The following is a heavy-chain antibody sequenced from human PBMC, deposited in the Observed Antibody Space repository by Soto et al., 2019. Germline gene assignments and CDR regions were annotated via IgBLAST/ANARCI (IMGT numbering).Heavy chain of an antibody. CDR3: ARSPYDFWSGYSDYYYYGMDV. V-gene: IGHV3-23*01. D-gene: IGHD3-3*01. J-gene: IGHJ6*02. CDR2: ISGSGGST. CDR1: GFTFSSYA. Sequence: EVQLLESGGGLVQPGGSLRLSCAASGFTFSSYAMSWVRQAPGKGLEWVSAISGSGGSTYYAHSVKGRFTISRDNSKNTLYLQMNSLRAEDTAVYYCARSPYDFWSGYSDYYYYGMDVWGQGTTVTVSS.